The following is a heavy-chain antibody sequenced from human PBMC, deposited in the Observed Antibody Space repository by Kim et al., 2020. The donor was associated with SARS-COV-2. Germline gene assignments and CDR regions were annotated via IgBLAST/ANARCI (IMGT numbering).Heavy chain of an antibody. V-gene: IGHV4-30-4*01. CDR3: ATGYF. CDR1: GVSVNSDDDY. J-gene: IGHJ2*01. CDR2: IAYSGST. Sequence: SETLSLTCTVSGVSVNSDDDYWGWVRQPPGKGLEWIGYIAYSGSTYYHPSLKSRLTILIDTSNNRFSQRLSFGTAADTAVYYLATGYF.